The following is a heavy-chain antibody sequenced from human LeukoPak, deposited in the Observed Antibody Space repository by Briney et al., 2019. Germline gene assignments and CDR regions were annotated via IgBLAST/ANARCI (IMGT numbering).Heavy chain of an antibody. D-gene: IGHD2-15*01. CDR2: IKSKTDGGTT. Sequence: GGSLRLSCAASGFTFSNAWMSWVRQAPGKGLEWVGRIKSKTDGGTTDYAAPVKGRFTISRDDSKNTLYLQMNSLKNEDTAVYYCTTDEVVAATFADYWGQGTLVTVSS. CDR3: TTDEVVAATFADY. V-gene: IGHV3-15*01. J-gene: IGHJ4*02. CDR1: GFTFSNAW.